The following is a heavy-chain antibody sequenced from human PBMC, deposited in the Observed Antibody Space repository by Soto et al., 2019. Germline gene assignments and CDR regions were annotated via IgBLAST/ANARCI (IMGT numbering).Heavy chain of an antibody. Sequence: QVQLVQSGAEVKKPGASVKVSCKASGYTFTSYAMHWVRQAPGQRLEWMGWINAGNGNTKYSQKFQGRDTITRDTSAGRGYRKVITLTFKNTPVYDCAREQDFRDNNLAYWGRGTPVTVST. CDR2: INAGNGNT. J-gene: IGHJ4*02. D-gene: IGHD4-17*01. CDR3: AREQDFRDNNLAY. V-gene: IGHV1-3*01. CDR1: GYTFTSYA.